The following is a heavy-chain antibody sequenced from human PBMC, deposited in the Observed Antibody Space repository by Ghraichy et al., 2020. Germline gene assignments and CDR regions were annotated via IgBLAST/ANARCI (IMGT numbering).Heavy chain of an antibody. CDR1: GGSISSSSYY. CDR3: ARENYGDYRRVQDYHYGMDV. D-gene: IGHD4-17*01. Sequence: SETLSLTCTVSGGSISSSSYYWGWIRQPPGKGLEWIGSIFYSGSTYYNPSLKSRVTIAVDTSKNQFSLKLSSVTAADTAVYYCARENYGDYRRVQDYHYGMDVWGQGTTVTVSS. J-gene: IGHJ6*02. CDR2: IFYSGST. V-gene: IGHV4-39*07.